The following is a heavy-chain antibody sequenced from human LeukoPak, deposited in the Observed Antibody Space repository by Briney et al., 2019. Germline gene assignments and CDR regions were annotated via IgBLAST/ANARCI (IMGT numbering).Heavy chain of an antibody. D-gene: IGHD1-7*01. Sequence: PGGSLRLSCAASGFTFSSCSMNWVRQAPGKGLEWVSSISSSSSYIYYADSVKGRFTISRDNAKNSLYLQMNSLRAEDTAVYYCARAYLTGTTAYFDYWGQGTLVTVSS. CDR1: GFTFSSCS. CDR3: ARAYLTGTTAYFDY. CDR2: ISSSSSYI. V-gene: IGHV3-21*01. J-gene: IGHJ4*02.